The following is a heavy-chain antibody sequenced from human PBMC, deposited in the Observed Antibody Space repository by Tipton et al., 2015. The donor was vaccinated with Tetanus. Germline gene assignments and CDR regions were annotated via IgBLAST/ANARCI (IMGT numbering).Heavy chain of an antibody. Sequence: SLRLSCAASGFTFSDYYMSWIRQAPGKGLEWVSYISSSGSTIYYADSVKGRFTISRDNAKNSLYLQMNSLRAEDTAVYYCARAVTMVRGAILGGFGSWGQGTLVTVSS. J-gene: IGHJ4*02. D-gene: IGHD3-10*01. CDR2: ISSSGSTI. V-gene: IGHV3-11*01. CDR3: ARAVTMVRGAILGGFGS. CDR1: GFTFSDYY.